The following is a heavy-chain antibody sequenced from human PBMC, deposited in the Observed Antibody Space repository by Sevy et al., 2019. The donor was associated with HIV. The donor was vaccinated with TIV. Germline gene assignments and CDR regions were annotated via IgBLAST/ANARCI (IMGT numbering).Heavy chain of an antibody. CDR1: GGSISSYY. CDR3: ARAQPTYCSSTSCSARPYYYGMDV. CDR2: IYTSGST. Sequence: KQSQTLSLTCTVSGGSISSYYWSWIRQPAGKGLEWIGRIYTSGSTNYNPSLKSRVTMSVDTSKNQFSLKLSSVTAADTAVYYCARAQPTYCSSTSCSARPYYYGMDVWGQGTTVTVSS. J-gene: IGHJ6*02. D-gene: IGHD2-2*01. V-gene: IGHV4-4*07.